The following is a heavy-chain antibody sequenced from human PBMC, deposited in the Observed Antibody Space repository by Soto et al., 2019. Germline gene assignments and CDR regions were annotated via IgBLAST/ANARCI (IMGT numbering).Heavy chain of an antibody. D-gene: IGHD2-15*01. CDR2: ISWNSGSI. V-gene: IGHV3-9*01. CDR1: GFTFDDYA. J-gene: IGHJ6*02. CDR3: AKALGYCSGGSCYSHYYYGMDV. Sequence: EVQLVESGGGLVQPGRSLRLSCAASGFTFDDYAMHWVRQAPGKGLEWVSGISWNSGSIGYADSVKGRFTISRDNAKNSLYLQMNSLRAEDTALYYCAKALGYCSGGSCYSHYYYGMDVWGQGTTVTVSS.